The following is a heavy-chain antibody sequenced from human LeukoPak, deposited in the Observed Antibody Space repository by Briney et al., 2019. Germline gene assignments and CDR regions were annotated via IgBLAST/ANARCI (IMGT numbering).Heavy chain of an antibody. J-gene: IGHJ5*01. Sequence: GGSLRLSCAASGFSFRTYWMTWVRQAPGKGLEWVANLSPEGSDKFYVDSVKGRFTIFRDNAKSSVYLQMSSLRVEDTAVYYCARDAYTSPSDSWGQATLVSVSS. CDR3: ARDAYTSPSDS. D-gene: IGHD3-16*01. V-gene: IGHV3-7*01. CDR1: GFSFRTYW. CDR2: LSPEGSDK.